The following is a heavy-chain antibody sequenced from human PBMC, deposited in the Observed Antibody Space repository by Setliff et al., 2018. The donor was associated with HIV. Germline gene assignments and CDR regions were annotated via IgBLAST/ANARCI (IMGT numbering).Heavy chain of an antibody. CDR3: ARHLPARYYDSSGYYYNDY. D-gene: IGHD3-22*01. Sequence: SETLSLTCSVSGDSIGTYYWNWIRQTPGKRLEWIGFFYYGGSTDYNPALKNRVAISVDTSKNQFSLNLTSVTAADTAVYYCARHLPARYYDSSGYYYNDYWGQGTLVTVSS. CDR2: FYYGGST. J-gene: IGHJ4*02. V-gene: IGHV4-59*08. CDR1: GDSIGTYY.